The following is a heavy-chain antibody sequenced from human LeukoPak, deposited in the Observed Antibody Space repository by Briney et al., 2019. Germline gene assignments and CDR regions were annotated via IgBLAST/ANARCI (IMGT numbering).Heavy chain of an antibody. Sequence: SVKVSCKASGGTFMRHSISWVRQAPGQGLEWMGGIIPILAAADYPQKYQGRVTITTDESTSTVFMELSSITSEDSAVYYCASTGSVPAAPRFFDYWGQGTLVTVSS. CDR3: ASTGSVPAAPRFFDY. CDR2: IIPILAAA. CDR1: GGTFMRHS. D-gene: IGHD2-2*01. J-gene: IGHJ4*02. V-gene: IGHV1-69*16.